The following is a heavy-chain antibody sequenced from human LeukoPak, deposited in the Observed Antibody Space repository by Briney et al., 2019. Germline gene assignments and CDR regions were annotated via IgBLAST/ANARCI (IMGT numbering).Heavy chain of an antibody. V-gene: IGHV1-46*01. J-gene: IGHJ4*02. Sequence: ASVKVSCKASGYTFTSYHMHWVRQAPGQGLEWMGIINPSGGSTRYAQKVQGRVIMTRDTSTSTVYMELSSLRSEDTAVYYCARDRVVGATVYTFDYWGQGTLVTVSS. CDR1: GYTFTSYH. CDR2: INPSGGST. D-gene: IGHD1-26*01. CDR3: ARDRVVGATVYTFDY.